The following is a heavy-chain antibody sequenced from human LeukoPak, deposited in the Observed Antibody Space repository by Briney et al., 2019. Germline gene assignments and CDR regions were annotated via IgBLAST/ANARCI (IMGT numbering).Heavy chain of an antibody. D-gene: IGHD6-19*01. J-gene: IGHJ3*02. Sequence: SETLSLTCTVSGGSISSSSYYWGWIRQPPGKGLEWIGSIYYSGSTYYNPSLKSRVTISVDTTKNQFSLKLISVMAADTSVYYCARRAEAGTGAFDIWGQGTMVTVSS. CDR2: IYYSGST. V-gene: IGHV4-39*01. CDR1: GGSISSSSYY. CDR3: ARRAEAGTGAFDI.